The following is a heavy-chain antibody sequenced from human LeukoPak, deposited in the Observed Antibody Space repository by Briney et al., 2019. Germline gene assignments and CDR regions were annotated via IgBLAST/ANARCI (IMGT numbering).Heavy chain of an antibody. J-gene: IGHJ5*02. CDR1: GVSSRSSNYY. CDR2: IDYSGST. Sequence: SETLSLTCTVSGVSSRSSNYYWGWIRQPPGKGLEWIASIDYSGSTHYNPSLKSRVTISVDTSKNLFYLKMISVTAADTAVYYCARGNGYNTNWFDPWGQGTLVTVSS. V-gene: IGHV4-39*01. D-gene: IGHD5-24*01. CDR3: ARGNGYNTNWFDP.